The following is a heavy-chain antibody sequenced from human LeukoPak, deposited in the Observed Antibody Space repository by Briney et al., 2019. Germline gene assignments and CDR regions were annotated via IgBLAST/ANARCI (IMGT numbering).Heavy chain of an antibody. Sequence: GGSLRLSCVASGFSFSSYSMNWVRQAPGKGLEWVSYISSGSNTIDYADSVKGRFTISRDNAKSSLYLQMNSLRAEDTAVHYCPRDLSDPPHLVTYYYYMDVWGKGATVTVSS. V-gene: IGHV3-48*01. CDR2: ISSGSNTI. CDR3: PRDLSDPPHLVTYYYYMDV. J-gene: IGHJ6*03. CDR1: GFSFSSYS. D-gene: IGHD6-13*01.